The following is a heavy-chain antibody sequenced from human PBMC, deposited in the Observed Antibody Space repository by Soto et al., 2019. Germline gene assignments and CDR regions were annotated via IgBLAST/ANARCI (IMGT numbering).Heavy chain of an antibody. J-gene: IGHJ6*02. Sequence: EVQMVESGGGLVKPGESLKLSCAVSGSGSGFSDAWMSWVRQAPGSGLEWVGRIKSKGSGGTTTYAAPVKGRFTISRDDSKNTMYLQMDSLKTEDTAVYYCTWNFDFYYRLDVWGQGTTVTVSS. CDR2: IKSKGSGGTT. D-gene: IGHD1-7*01. CDR1: GSGSGFSDAW. V-gene: IGHV3-15*01. CDR3: TWNFDFYYRLDV.